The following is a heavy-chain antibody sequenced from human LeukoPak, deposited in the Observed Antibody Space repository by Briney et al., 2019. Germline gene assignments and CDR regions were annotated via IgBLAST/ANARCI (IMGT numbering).Heavy chain of an antibody. J-gene: IGHJ4*02. V-gene: IGHV4-30-2*05. Sequence: SETLSLTCAVSGGSISSGGYSWSWIRQPPGKGLEWIGYIYYSGSTYYNPSLKSRVTISVDTSKNQFSLKLSSVTAADTAVYYCARDGRPVDYWGQGTLVTVSS. CDR1: GGSISSGGYS. CDR2: IYYSGST. CDR3: ARDGRPVDY. D-gene: IGHD2-2*01.